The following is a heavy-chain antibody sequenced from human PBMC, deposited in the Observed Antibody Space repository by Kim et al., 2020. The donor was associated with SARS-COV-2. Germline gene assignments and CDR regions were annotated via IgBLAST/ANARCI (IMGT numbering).Heavy chain of an antibody. J-gene: IGHJ4*02. CDR3: ARAYGSGSYAQLPDY. Sequence: ASVKVSCKASGYTFTSYGISWVRQAPGQGLEWMGWISAYNGNTNYAQKLQGRVTMTTDTSTSTAYMELRSLRSDDTAVYYCARAYGSGSYAQLPDYWGQGTLVTVSS. CDR2: ISAYNGNT. CDR1: GYTFTSYG. D-gene: IGHD3-10*01. V-gene: IGHV1-18*01.